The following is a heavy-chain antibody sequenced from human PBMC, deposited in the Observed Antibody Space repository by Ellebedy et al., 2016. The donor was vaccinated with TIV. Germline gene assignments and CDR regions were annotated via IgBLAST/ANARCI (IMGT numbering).Heavy chain of an antibody. CDR2: IYSDGYT. Sequence: PGGSLRLSCAASGFTVSNNYMNWVRQAPGQGLEWVSIIYSDGYTYYSDSVRGRFTISRDNSKNTVYLQMNSLRAEDAAVYYCARGRLQNDFWGQGTLVTVSS. V-gene: IGHV3-53*01. J-gene: IGHJ4*02. CDR3: ARGRLQNDF. CDR1: GFTVSNNY. D-gene: IGHD4-11*01.